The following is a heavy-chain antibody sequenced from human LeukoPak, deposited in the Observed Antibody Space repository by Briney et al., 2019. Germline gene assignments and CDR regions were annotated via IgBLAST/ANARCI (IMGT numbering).Heavy chain of an antibody. J-gene: IGHJ3*02. V-gene: IGHV3-23*01. Sequence: PGGSLRLSCAASGFTFSSYAMSWVRQAPGKGLEWVSAISGSGGSTYYADSVKGRFTISRDNSKNTLYLQMNSLRAEDTAVYYCAKPLTPKFTDYGGNPDAFDIWGQGTMVTVSS. CDR2: ISGSGGST. CDR1: GFTFSSYA. CDR3: AKPLTPKFTDYGGNPDAFDI. D-gene: IGHD4-23*01.